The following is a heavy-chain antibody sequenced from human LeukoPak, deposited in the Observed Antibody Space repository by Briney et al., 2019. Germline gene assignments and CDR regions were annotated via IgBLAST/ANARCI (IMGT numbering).Heavy chain of an antibody. V-gene: IGHV1-46*01. CDR1: GYTFTSYY. Sequence: ASVKVSRKASGYTFTSYYMHWVRQAPGQGLEWMGIINPSGGSTSYAQKFQGRVTMTRDTSTSTVYMELSSLRSEDTAVYYCARERAAAGIYYYYGMDVWGKGTTVTVSS. CDR3: ARERAAAGIYYYYGMDV. D-gene: IGHD6-13*01. J-gene: IGHJ6*04. CDR2: INPSGGST.